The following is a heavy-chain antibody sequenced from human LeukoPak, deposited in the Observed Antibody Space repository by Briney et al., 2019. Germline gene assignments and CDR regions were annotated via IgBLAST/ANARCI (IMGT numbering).Heavy chain of an antibody. Sequence: GGSLRLSCAASGFTFSSYNMNWVRQAPGKGLEWVSYISSSSSAIYYVDSVKGRFTISRDNAKNSLYLQMNSLRAEDTAVYYCARGLFGELLWGRYGMDVWGQGTTVTVSS. CDR2: ISSSSSAI. CDR1: GFTFSSYN. CDR3: ARGLFGELLWGRYGMDV. D-gene: IGHD3-10*02. J-gene: IGHJ6*02. V-gene: IGHV3-48*04.